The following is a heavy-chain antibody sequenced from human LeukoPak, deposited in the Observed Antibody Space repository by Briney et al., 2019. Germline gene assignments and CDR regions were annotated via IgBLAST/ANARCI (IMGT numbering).Heavy chain of an antibody. CDR2: ISGSGGST. V-gene: IGHV3-23*01. Sequence: GGSLRLSCAASGFTFSSYAMSWVRQAPGKGLEWVSAISGSGGSTYYADSVKGRFTISRDNAKNSVFLQMNSLRAEDTAVYYCARDRDGKDYWGQGTLVTVSS. J-gene: IGHJ4*02. CDR1: GFTFSSYA. D-gene: IGHD1-1*01. CDR3: ARDRDGKDY.